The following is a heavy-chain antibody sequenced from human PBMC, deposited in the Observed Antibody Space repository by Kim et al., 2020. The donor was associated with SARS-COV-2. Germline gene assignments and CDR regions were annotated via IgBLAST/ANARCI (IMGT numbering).Heavy chain of an antibody. J-gene: IGHJ5*02. V-gene: IGHV3-23*01. D-gene: IGHD4-17*01. Sequence: GRFTISRDNSKNPLYLQMNSLRAEDTAVYYCAKVGDDYGDYDWGGSGFDPWGQGTLVTVSS. CDR3: AKVGDDYGDYDWGGSGFDP.